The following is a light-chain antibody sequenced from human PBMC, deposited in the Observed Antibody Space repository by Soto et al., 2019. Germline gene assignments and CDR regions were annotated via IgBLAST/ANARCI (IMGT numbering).Light chain of an antibody. CDR3: QHYNSYPFT. Sequence: DIPMTQSPSTLSASVGDRVTITCRASEDVNGWLAWYQQKPGTAPKLLIYDVSTLESGVPSRFSGSGSGTDFTLTINSLQPDDFATFYCQHYNSYPFTFGPGTKVDIK. V-gene: IGKV1-5*01. CDR2: DVS. CDR1: EDVNGW. J-gene: IGKJ3*01.